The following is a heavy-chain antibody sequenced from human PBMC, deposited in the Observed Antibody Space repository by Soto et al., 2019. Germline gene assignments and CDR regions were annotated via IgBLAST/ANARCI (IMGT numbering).Heavy chain of an antibody. CDR1: GFIFSSYS. CDR3: ARDLGYYESDGYFDY. Sequence: PGGSLRLSCAASGFIFSSYSMNWVRQAPGKGLEWVSYISSSSSTIYYADSVKGRFTISRDNAKNSLYLQMNSLRAEDTAVYYCARDLGYYESDGYFDYWGQGALVTVSS. J-gene: IGHJ4*02. CDR2: ISSSSSTI. D-gene: IGHD3-22*01. V-gene: IGHV3-48*01.